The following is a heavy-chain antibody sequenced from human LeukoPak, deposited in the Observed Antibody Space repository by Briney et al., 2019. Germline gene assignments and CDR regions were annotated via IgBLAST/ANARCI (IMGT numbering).Heavy chain of an antibody. J-gene: IGHJ4*02. CDR3: ARRAGGNSAGY. CDR2: VSYDGSNK. CDR1: GLTLSKYG. D-gene: IGHD4-23*01. Sequence: GRSLRLSCAASGLTLSKYGIHWVRQAPGKGLEWVAVVSYDGSNKNYIDSMKGRFIISRDNYNSTVYLQMNSLRAEDTAVYYCARRAGGNSAGYWGQGTLVTVSS. V-gene: IGHV3-30*03.